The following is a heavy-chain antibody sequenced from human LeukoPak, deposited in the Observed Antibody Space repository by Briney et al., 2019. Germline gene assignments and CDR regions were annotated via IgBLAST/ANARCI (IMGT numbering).Heavy chain of an antibody. CDR2: IYYSGST. CDR3: ARHGIGSSGRYFDY. V-gene: IGHV4-59*08. D-gene: IGHD6-19*01. Sequence: SEALSLTCTVSGGSISSYYWSWIRQPPGKGQEWIGYIYYSGSTNYNPSLKIRVTISVDMSKNQFSLKLSSVTAADTAVYYCARHGIGSSGRYFDYWGQGTLVTVSS. J-gene: IGHJ4*02. CDR1: GGSISSYY.